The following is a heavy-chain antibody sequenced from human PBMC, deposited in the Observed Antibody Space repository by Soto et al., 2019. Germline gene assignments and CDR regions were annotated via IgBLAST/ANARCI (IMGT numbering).Heavy chain of an antibody. V-gene: IGHV1-46*01. CDR3: AREKILDGSGRRHYYGMDV. CDR1: GYTFLIYF. CDR2: INPGSGTT. D-gene: IGHD3-10*01. Sequence: QEQLLQSGAEVKKPGASVTVSCKASGYTFLIYFVHWVRQAPGQGLEWMGIINPGSGTTTYSQQFQGRVIMTSDTSTNTVNVAMTSLTSEDTAVYFCAREKILDGSGRRHYYGMDVWGQGTAVSVSS. J-gene: IGHJ6*02.